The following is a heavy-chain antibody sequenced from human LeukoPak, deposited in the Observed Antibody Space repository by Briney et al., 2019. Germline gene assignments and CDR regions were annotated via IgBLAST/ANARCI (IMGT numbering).Heavy chain of an antibody. Sequence: ASVKVSCKASGYTFTSYGISWVRQAPGQGLEWMGWISAYNGNTNYAQKLQGGVIMTTDTSTSTAYMELRSLRSDDTAVYYCARDIAVAVNWFDPWGQGTLVTVSS. D-gene: IGHD6-19*01. CDR3: ARDIAVAVNWFDP. V-gene: IGHV1-18*01. CDR2: ISAYNGNT. CDR1: GYTFTSYG. J-gene: IGHJ5*02.